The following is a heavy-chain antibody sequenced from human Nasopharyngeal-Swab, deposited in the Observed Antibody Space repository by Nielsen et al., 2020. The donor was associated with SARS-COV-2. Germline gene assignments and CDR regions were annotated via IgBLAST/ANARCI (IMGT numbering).Heavy chain of an antibody. D-gene: IGHD1-1*01. CDR2: IYRLGGT. V-gene: IGHV4-31*03. CDR3: ARGTPFDY. CDR1: GGSISPDGHY. J-gene: IGHJ4*02. Sequence: SETLSLTCKVSGGSISPDGHYWSWIRQLPGKGLEWIGYIYRLGGTSYNPSLKSRVTISLDASNNQFSLRLSSVTAADTAMFYCARGTPFDYWGQGILVTVSS.